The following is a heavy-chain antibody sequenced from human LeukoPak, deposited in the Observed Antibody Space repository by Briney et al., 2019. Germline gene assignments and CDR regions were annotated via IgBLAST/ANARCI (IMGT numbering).Heavy chain of an antibody. Sequence: ASVKVSCKASGYTFTAYSMHWVRQAPGQGLEWMGWINPNSGGTNYAQRFQGRVTMTRDTSISTAYMELSRLRSDDTAVYYCARASSGWYVNFDYWGQGTLVTVSS. J-gene: IGHJ4*02. D-gene: IGHD6-19*01. V-gene: IGHV1-2*02. CDR3: ARASSGWYVNFDY. CDR2: INPNSGGT. CDR1: GYTFTAYS.